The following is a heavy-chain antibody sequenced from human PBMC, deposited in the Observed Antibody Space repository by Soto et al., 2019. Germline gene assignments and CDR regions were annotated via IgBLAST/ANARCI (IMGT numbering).Heavy chain of an antibody. J-gene: IGHJ4*02. D-gene: IGHD2-21*02. V-gene: IGHV3-33*06. Sequence: GGSLRLSCAASGFTFSTYGMHWVRQAPGKGLEWMTVIWYDGSQKYYGDSVNGRFTISRDNSKNTVYLQMNSLRDEDTAVYYCVKDHCGGDCYSEPYFDFWGRGSQVTVSS. CDR2: IWYDGSQK. CDR3: VKDHCGGDCYSEPYFDF. CDR1: GFTFSTYG.